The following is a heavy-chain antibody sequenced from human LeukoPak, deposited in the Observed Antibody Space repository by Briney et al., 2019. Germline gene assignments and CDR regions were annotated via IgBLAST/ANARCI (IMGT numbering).Heavy chain of an antibody. CDR1: GFTFSSYG. CDR2: ISYDGSNE. Sequence: GGSLRLSCAASGFTFSSYGMHWVRQAPGKGLEWVAVISYDGSNEYYADAVRGRFTISRDNSKNTLYLQMNSLRAEDTAVYYCAKGGEMATILLPFDYWGQGPLVTVSS. V-gene: IGHV3-30*18. D-gene: IGHD5-12*01. CDR3: AKGGEMATILLPFDY. J-gene: IGHJ4*02.